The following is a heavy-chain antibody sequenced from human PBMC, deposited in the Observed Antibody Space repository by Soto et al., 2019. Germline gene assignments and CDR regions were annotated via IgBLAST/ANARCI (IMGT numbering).Heavy chain of an antibody. CDR3: ASAAREYYYYGMDV. CDR1: GGSISSGGYS. CDR2: IYHSGST. Sequence: PSETLSLTCAVSGGSISSGGYSWSWIRQPPGKGLEWIGYIYHSGSTYYNPSLKSRVTISVDTSKNQFSLKLSSVTAADTAVYYCASAAREYYYYGMDVWGQGTTVTVSS. J-gene: IGHJ6*02. V-gene: IGHV4-30-2*02.